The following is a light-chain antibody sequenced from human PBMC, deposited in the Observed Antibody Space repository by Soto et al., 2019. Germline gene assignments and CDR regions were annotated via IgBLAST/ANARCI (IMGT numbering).Light chain of an antibody. CDR3: SSYTSSSTLV. Sequence: QSVLTQPASVSGSPGQSVTISCTGTITDFVSYNRVSWYQQPPGTAPKLIIYEASNRPSGVPDRFSGSKSGNTASLTISGLQAADEADYYCSSYTSSSTLVFGTGTKVTVL. CDR2: EAS. J-gene: IGLJ1*01. V-gene: IGLV2-18*02. CDR1: ITDFVSYNR.